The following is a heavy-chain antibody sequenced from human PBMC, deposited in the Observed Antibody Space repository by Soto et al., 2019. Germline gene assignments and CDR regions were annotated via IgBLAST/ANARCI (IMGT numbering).Heavy chain of an antibody. V-gene: IGHV4-34*01. CDR1: GGSFSGYY. CDR2: INHSGST. J-gene: IGHJ6*02. D-gene: IGHD2-2*01. Sequence: SETLSLTCAVYGGSFSGYYWSWIRQPPGKGLEWIGEINHSGSTNYNPSLKSRVTISVDTSKNQFSLKLSSVTAADTAVYYCAREKQTRYYYYYGMDAWGQGTTVTVSS. CDR3: AREKQTRYYYYYGMDA.